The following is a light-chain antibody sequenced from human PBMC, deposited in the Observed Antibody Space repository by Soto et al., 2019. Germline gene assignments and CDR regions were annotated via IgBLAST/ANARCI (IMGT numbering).Light chain of an antibody. Sequence: QSALTQPASVSGSPGQSITISCTGTSSDVGGYNYVSWYQHHPGKAPKLIIYDVTNRPSGVSNPFSGSKSGNTASLTISGLQPEDEADYYCTSYTSSTPFYVFGTGTKVTVL. J-gene: IGLJ1*01. CDR3: TSYTSSTPFYV. CDR2: DVT. V-gene: IGLV2-14*03. CDR1: SSDVGGYNY.